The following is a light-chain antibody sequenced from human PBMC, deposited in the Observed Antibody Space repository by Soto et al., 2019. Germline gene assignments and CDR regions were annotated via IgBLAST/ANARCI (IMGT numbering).Light chain of an antibody. CDR1: QTIRND. J-gene: IGKJ5*01. CDR3: LQDYNYPIT. V-gene: IGKV1-6*01. Sequence: IQMTQSPSTLSGSVGDRVTTTCRASQTIRNDLGWYQQKPGKAPKLLIYAASSLQSGVPSRFSGSGSGTDFTLTISSLQPEDFATYYCLQDYNYPITFGQGTRLEIK. CDR2: AAS.